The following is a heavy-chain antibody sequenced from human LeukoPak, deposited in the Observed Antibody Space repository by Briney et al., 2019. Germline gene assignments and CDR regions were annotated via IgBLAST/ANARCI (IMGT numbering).Heavy chain of an antibody. CDR3: ARDQTTRASGTYYSWFDP. Sequence: GGSLRLSCAASGFTFSNYNMNWVRQPPGKGLEWVSSITGSSLYIYYADSVKGRFTISRDNAKNSLYLQMNSLRAKDTAVYYCARDQTTRASGTYYSWFDPWGQGTLVTVSS. D-gene: IGHD1-26*01. V-gene: IGHV3-21*01. CDR1: GFTFSNYN. J-gene: IGHJ5*02. CDR2: ITGSSLYI.